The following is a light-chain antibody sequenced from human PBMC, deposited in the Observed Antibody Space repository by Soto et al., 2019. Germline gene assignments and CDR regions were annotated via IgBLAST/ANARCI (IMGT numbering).Light chain of an antibody. CDR3: QQSYNSPQT. CDR2: AAS. V-gene: IGKV1-39*01. Sequence: VTITCRASQTIMTYLNWYQLKPGKPPRLLIYAASSLQSGVPSRFSGSGSGTDFTPTISSLQPEDFATYSCQQSYNSPQTFGRGTKVDIK. CDR1: QTIMTY. J-gene: IGKJ1*01.